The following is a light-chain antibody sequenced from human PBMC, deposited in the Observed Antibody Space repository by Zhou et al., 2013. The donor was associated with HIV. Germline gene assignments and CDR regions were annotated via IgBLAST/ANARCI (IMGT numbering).Light chain of an antibody. J-gene: IGKJ1*01. V-gene: IGKV1-5*03. CDR2: KTS. CDR3: QHYSSYPWT. CDR1: QSVSVW. Sequence: IQMTQSPSTLSAYVGDRVTITCRASQSVSVWLAWYQQKPGQAPKLLIFKTSTLQIGVPSRFSGSGSGTEFTLTISSLQPDDFATYYCQHYSSYPWTFGQGTQVEVK.